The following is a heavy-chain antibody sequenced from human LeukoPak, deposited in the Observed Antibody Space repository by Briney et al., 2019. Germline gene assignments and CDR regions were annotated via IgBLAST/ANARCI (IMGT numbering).Heavy chain of an antibody. D-gene: IGHD1-26*01. J-gene: IGHJ3*02. CDR1: GGSISSYC. CDR2: IYTSGST. Sequence: SETLSLTCTVSGGSISSYCWSWIRQPAGKGLEWIGRIYTSGSTNYNPSLKSRVTMSVDTSKNRFSLKLSSVTAADTAVYYCARDRGYSGSYSGAFDIWGQGTMVTVSS. V-gene: IGHV4-4*07. CDR3: ARDRGYSGSYSGAFDI.